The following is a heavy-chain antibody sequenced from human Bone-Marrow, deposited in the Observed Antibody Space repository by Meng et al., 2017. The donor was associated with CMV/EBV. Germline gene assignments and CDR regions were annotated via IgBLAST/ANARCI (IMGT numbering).Heavy chain of an antibody. J-gene: IGHJ4*02. D-gene: IGHD2-2*02. CDR2: TRNKANSYTT. CDR1: GFTFSDHY. Sequence: SLKISCAASGFTFSDHYMDWVRQAPGKGLEWVGRTRNKANSYTTEYAASVKGRFIVSRDESKNSLYLQMNSLKTEDTAVYYCARSRSRTSCYTGVHWGQGTLVTVSS. V-gene: IGHV3-72*01. CDR3: ARSRSRTSCYTGVH.